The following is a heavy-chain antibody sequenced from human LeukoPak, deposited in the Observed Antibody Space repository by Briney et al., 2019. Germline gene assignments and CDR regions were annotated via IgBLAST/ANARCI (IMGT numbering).Heavy chain of an antibody. Sequence: GASVKVSCKVCGHTLTELSMHWVRRAPGKGLEWMGTSDPEDGETIYAQTFQGRVTMTEDTSTGAAYMELSSLRSEDTGVYYCATDSTTGLFDSWGQGTMITASA. D-gene: IGHD4-17*01. CDR1: GHTLTELS. CDR3: ATDSTTGLFDS. CDR2: SDPEDGET. V-gene: IGHV1-24*01. J-gene: IGHJ3*02.